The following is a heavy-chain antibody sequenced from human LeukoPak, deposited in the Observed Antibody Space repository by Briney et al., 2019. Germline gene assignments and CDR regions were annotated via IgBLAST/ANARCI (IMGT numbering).Heavy chain of an antibody. CDR3: ARYTSWEETGTLDY. V-gene: IGHV1-2*04. CDR2: MNPNSGGA. D-gene: IGHD1-7*01. CDR1: GYTFTSYD. Sequence: ASVKVSCKASGYTFTSYDINWVRQATGQGLEWMGWMNPNSGGANYAQKFQGWVTMTRDTSISTAYMELSRLRSDDTAVYYCARYTSWEETGTLDYWGQGTLSPSPQ. J-gene: IGHJ4*02.